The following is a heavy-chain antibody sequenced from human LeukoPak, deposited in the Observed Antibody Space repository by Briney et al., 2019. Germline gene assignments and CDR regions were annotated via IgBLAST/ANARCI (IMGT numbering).Heavy chain of an antibody. CDR1: GGSFSGYY. D-gene: IGHD5-18*01. CDR3: ARGLRLIHDFYYHGMDV. CDR2: INHSGST. V-gene: IGHV4-34*01. Sequence: SGTLSLTCAVYGGSFSGYYWSWIRQPPGKGLEWMGEINHSGSTNYNPSLQSRVTISVDTSKNQCSLELSSVTAADTAVYYCARGLRLIHDFYYHGMDVWPKGTTVSV. J-gene: IGHJ6*04.